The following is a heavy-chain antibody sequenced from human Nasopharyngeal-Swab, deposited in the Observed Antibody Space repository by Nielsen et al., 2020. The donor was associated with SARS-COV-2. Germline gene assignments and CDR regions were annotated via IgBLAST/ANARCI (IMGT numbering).Heavy chain of an antibody. J-gene: IGHJ3*02. CDR3: ARVRVVPADAFDI. V-gene: IGHV3-15*01. D-gene: IGHD2-2*01. CDR1: GFPFNNAW. Sequence: GGSLRLSCSASGFPFNNAWMSWLRQAPGKGLEWVGRIYSKTDGGTTDYAAPVKDRFTISRDDSKNTLYLQMNSLKTEDTAVYYCARVRVVPADAFDIWGQGTMVTVSS. CDR2: IYSKTDGGTT.